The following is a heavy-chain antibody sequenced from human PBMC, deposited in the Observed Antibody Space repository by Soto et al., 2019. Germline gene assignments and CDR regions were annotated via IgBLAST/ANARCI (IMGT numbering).Heavy chain of an antibody. J-gene: IGHJ6*02. CDR1: GYTFTSYA. Sequence: SVKVSCKASGYTFTSYAISWVRQAPGQGLGWMGGIIPIFGTANYAQKFQGRVTITADESTSTAYMELSSLRSEDTAVYYCAEIGNYDILTGYPPGMDVWGQGTTVNVS. CDR3: AEIGNYDILTGYPPGMDV. CDR2: IIPIFGTA. V-gene: IGHV1-69*13. D-gene: IGHD3-9*01.